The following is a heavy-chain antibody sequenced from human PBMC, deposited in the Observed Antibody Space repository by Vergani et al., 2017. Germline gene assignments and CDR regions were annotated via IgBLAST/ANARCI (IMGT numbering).Heavy chain of an antibody. J-gene: IGHJ3*02. Sequence: EVQLVESGGGLVQPGGSLRLSCAASGFTFSSYSMNWVRQAPGKGLEWVSYISSSSSTIYYADSVKGRFTISRDNAKNSLCLQMNSLRDEETAVYYCARAMIVVLHAFDIWGQGTMVTVSS. V-gene: IGHV3-48*02. CDR1: GFTFSSYS. D-gene: IGHD3-22*01. CDR2: ISSSSSTI. CDR3: ARAMIVVLHAFDI.